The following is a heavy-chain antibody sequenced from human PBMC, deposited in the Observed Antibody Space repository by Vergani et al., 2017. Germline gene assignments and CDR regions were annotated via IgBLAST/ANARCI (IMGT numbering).Heavy chain of an antibody. D-gene: IGHD5-18*01. CDR1: GFTFTAHG. CDR3: ARSPHGYTYGGYISQFDP. CDR2: ISGQNFRT. J-gene: IGHJ5*02. V-gene: IGHV3-23*04. Sequence: VQLVESGGGVVQPGGSLRLSCAASGFTFTAHGLNWVRQAPGKGLEWVSGISGQNFRTHYADSVKGRFTISRDDSKNTVYLQMNNLRVEDTAVYFCARSPHGYTYGGYISQFDPWGQGTLVTVSS.